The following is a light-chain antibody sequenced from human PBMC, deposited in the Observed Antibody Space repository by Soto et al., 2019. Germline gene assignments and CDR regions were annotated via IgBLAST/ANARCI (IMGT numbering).Light chain of an antibody. CDR2: DVS. CDR3: SSYTSSSTPPYV. Sequence: QSVLNQPSSVSGSPGQPITISCTGTSSDVVGYNYVSWYQQHPGKAPKLMIYDVSNRPSGVSNRFSGSKSGNTASLTISGLQAEDEADYYCSSYTSSSTPPYVFGTGTKVTVL. CDR1: SSDVVGYNY. V-gene: IGLV2-14*01. J-gene: IGLJ1*01.